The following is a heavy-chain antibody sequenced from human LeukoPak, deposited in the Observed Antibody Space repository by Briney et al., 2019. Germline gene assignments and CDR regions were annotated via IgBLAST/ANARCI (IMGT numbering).Heavy chain of an antibody. D-gene: IGHD3-10*01. CDR1: GFTFSSYG. Sequence: GRSLRLSCAASGFTFSSYGMHWVRQAPGKGLEWVAVIWYDGSNKYYADSVKGRFTISRDNSKNTPYLQMNSLRAEDTAVYYCAKDFTYYGSGSYYDYYFDYWGQGTLVTVSS. J-gene: IGHJ4*02. V-gene: IGHV3-33*06. CDR2: IWYDGSNK. CDR3: AKDFTYYGSGSYYDYYFDY.